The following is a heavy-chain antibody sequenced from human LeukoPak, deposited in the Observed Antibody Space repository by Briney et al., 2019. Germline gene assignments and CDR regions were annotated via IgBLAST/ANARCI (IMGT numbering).Heavy chain of an antibody. J-gene: IGHJ4*02. Sequence: GGSLRLSCSASGFTFTTYGMNWVRQAPGEGLEWVSGIGGSGIRTYYADSVKGRFTISRDNSKNTLYLQMNSLRDEDTAVYYCAKDAHWILFDDWGQGTLVTVSS. V-gene: IGHV3-23*01. CDR2: IGGSGIRT. CDR1: GFTFTTYG. CDR3: AKDAHWILFDD. D-gene: IGHD2-2*03.